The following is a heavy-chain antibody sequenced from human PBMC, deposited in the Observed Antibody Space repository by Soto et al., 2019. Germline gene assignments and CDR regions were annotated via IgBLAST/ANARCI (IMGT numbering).Heavy chain of an antibody. D-gene: IGHD3-3*01. CDR3: ARGYYDFWSAYYFDY. CDR1: GGSFSGYY. J-gene: IGHJ4*02. V-gene: IGHV4-34*01. CDR2: INHSGST. Sequence: SETLSLTCAVYGGSFSGYYWSWIRQPPGKGLEWIGEINHSGSTNYNPSLKSRVTISVDTSKNQFSLKLSSVTAADTAVYYCARGYYDFWSAYYFDYWGQGTLVTVSS.